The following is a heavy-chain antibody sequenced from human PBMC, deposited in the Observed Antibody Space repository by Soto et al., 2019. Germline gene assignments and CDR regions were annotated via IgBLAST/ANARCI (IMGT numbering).Heavy chain of an antibody. J-gene: IGHJ5*02. CDR2: IYYSGST. D-gene: IGHD3-22*01. Sequence: SETLSLTCTVSGGSISSYYWSWIRQPPGKGLEWIGYIYYSGSTNYNPSLKSRVTISVDTSKNQFSLKLSSVTAADTAVYYCARVETYYYDSSGYYYNWFDPWGQGTLVTRLL. CDR3: ARVETYYYDSSGYYYNWFDP. V-gene: IGHV4-59*01. CDR1: GGSISSYY.